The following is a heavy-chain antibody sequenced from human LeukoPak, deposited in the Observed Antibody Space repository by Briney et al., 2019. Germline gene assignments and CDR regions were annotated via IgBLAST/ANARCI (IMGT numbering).Heavy chain of an antibody. CDR2: ISGSGSTI. Sequence: GGSLRLSCAASGFTFSSCEMNWVRQAPGKGLEWVSYISGSGSTIYYADSVKGRFTISRDNAKNSLYLQMNSLRAEDTAVYYCARESTLGFGELFRYYYGMDVWGKGTTVTVSS. CDR1: GFTFSSCE. J-gene: IGHJ6*04. D-gene: IGHD3-10*01. CDR3: ARESTLGFGELFRYYYGMDV. V-gene: IGHV3-48*03.